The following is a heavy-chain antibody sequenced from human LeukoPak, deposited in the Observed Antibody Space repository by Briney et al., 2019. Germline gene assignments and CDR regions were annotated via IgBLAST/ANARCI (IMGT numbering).Heavy chain of an antibody. Sequence: SETLSLTCAVYGGSFSGYYWSWIRQPPGKGLEWIGEINHSGSTNYNPSLKSRVTISVDTSKNQFSLKLSSVTAADTAVYYCGSARGDYWGQGTLVTVSS. V-gene: IGHV4-34*01. CDR3: GSARGDY. CDR2: INHSGST. D-gene: IGHD2-15*01. CDR1: GGSFSGYY. J-gene: IGHJ4*02.